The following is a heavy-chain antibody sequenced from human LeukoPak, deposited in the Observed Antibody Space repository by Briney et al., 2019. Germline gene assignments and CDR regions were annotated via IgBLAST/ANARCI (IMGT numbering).Heavy chain of an antibody. CDR3: ARGDAHYYYYMYV. Sequence: PGGSLRLSCAASGFTVSSSYMSWVRQAPAKGLEWVSVIYSGGSTYYADSVKGRFTISRDNSKNTLYLQMNSLRAEDTAVYYCARGDAHYYYYMYVWGKGTTVTVSS. J-gene: IGHJ6*03. CDR1: GFTVSSSY. V-gene: IGHV3-53*01. CDR2: IYSGGST.